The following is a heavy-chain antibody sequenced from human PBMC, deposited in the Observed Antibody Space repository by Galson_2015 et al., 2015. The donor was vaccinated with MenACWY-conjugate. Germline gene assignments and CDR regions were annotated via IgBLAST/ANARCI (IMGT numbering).Heavy chain of an antibody. CDR2: TNYGGTT. J-gene: IGHJ1*01. CDR1: GDSISSSTSY. CDR3: AKTPDDSAGYYPL. V-gene: IGHV4-39*07. D-gene: IGHD3-22*01. Sequence: LSLTCTVSGDSISSSTSYWAWIRQPPGKELEWIGSTNYGGTTYYNPSLNSRVTVTVDTSKNQFSLRLRYVTAADTAVYYCAKTPDDSAGYYPLWGQGALVTVSS.